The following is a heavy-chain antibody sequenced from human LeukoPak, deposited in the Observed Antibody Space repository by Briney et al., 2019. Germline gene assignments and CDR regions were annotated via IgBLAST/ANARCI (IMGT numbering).Heavy chain of an antibody. D-gene: IGHD4-17*01. CDR3: EIPHGVTTMTPFDY. V-gene: IGHV3-23*01. J-gene: IGHJ4*02. CDR1: GFTFSSYA. Sequence: GGSLRLSCAASGFTFSSYAMSWVRQAPGKGLEWVSAISGSGGSTYYADSVKGRFTISRDNSKNTLYLQMNSLRAEDTAVYYCEIPHGVTTMTPFDYWGQGTLVTVSS. CDR2: ISGSGGST.